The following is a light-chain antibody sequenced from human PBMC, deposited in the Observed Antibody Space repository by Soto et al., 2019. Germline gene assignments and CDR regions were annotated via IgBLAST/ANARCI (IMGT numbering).Light chain of an antibody. J-gene: IGLJ1*01. CDR2: EVT. CDR1: SSDVGDYNY. Sequence: QSVRTQPASVSGSPGQSSTISCTGTSSDVGDYNYVSWYQQHPGKAPKLMIYEVTNRPSGVSTRFSGSKSGNTASLTISGLQAEDEADYYCTSYTSSTTLVFGTGTNVTVL. CDR3: TSYTSSTTLV. V-gene: IGLV2-14*01.